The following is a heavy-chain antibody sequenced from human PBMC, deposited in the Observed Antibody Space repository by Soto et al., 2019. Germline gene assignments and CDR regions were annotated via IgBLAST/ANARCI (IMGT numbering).Heavy chain of an antibody. J-gene: IGHJ6*02. CDR3: ASRCYYGSGSYYHHYYDYYGMDV. D-gene: IGHD3-10*01. CDR1: GYTFTSYY. Sequence: QVQLVQSGAEVKKPGASVKVSCKASGYTFTSYYMHWVRQAPGQGLEWMGIINPSGGSTSYAQKFQGRGTMTRDTSTSTVYMELSSLRSEDTAVYYCASRCYYGSGSYYHHYYDYYGMDVWGQGTTVTVSS. V-gene: IGHV1-46*01. CDR2: INPSGGST.